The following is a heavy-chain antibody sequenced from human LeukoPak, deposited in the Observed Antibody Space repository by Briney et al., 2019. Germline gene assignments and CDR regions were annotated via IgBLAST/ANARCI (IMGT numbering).Heavy chain of an antibody. J-gene: IGHJ4*02. CDR3: ARKQTGTMYDV. D-gene: IGHD1-7*01. CDR1: GGSISSSSYY. Sequence: SETLSLTCIVPGGSISSSSYYWAWIRQSPGKGLEWIGTFSSGGSAYYNPSLTSRGSITKDTSDNQFSLRLYSVPAADTAVCYCARKQTGTMYDVWGQGTQVTVSS. V-gene: IGHV4-39*07. CDR2: FSSGGSA.